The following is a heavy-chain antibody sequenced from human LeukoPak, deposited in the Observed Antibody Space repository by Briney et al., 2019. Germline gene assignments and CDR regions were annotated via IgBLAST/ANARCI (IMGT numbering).Heavy chain of an antibody. Sequence: ASVKVSCTASGYTFTSYYIHWVRQAPGQGLEWMGWIYPNNGGTNYAQKFQGRVTMTRDTSISTAYMELSRLRSDDTAVYYCARASYDSSHYEYFQQWGQGTLVSVSS. J-gene: IGHJ1*01. CDR3: ARASYDSSHYEYFQQ. CDR1: GYTFTSYY. D-gene: IGHD3-22*01. V-gene: IGHV1-2*02. CDR2: IYPNNGGT.